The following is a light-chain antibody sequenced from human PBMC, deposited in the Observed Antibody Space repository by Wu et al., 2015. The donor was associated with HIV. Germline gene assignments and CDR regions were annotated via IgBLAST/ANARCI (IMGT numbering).Light chain of an antibody. CDR2: DAS. V-gene: IGKV3-15*01. CDR1: QSVSSN. CDR3: QHYNRYPYS. Sequence: EIVLTQSPATLSLSPGERATLSCRASQSVSSNLAWYQQKPGQAPRLLIYDASTRATGIPARFSGSGSGTEFTLTISSLQPDDFATYYCQHYNRYPYSFGQGTKVEI. J-gene: IGKJ2*01.